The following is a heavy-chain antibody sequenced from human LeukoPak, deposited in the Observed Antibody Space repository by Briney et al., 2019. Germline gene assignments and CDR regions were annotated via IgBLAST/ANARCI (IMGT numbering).Heavy chain of an antibody. J-gene: IGHJ4*02. CDR2: IRYDGTNK. CDR1: GFTLSSYG. CDR3: ARGDWVTSSLFY. V-gene: IGHV3-30*02. D-gene: IGHD2-2*01. Sequence: PGGSLRLSCAASGFTLSSYGMHWVRQAPGKGLEWVAFIRYDGTNKYYADSVKGRFTISRDNSKNTLYLQMNSLKVEDTAVYYCARGDWVTSSLFYWGQGTLVTVSS.